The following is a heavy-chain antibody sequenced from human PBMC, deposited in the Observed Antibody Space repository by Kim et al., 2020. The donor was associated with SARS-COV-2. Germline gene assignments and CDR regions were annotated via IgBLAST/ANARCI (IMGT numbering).Heavy chain of an antibody. CDR3: ARRGYSTWYFDL. V-gene: IGHV4-39*01. CDR1: GGSISSSDYY. CDR2: VYYSGST. J-gene: IGHJ2*01. Sequence: SETLSLTCTVSGGSISSSDYYWGWIRQSPGKGLEWIGSVYYSGSTSYNPSLKRRVTISVDTSRNQVSLKLSSVTAADTAVYYCARRGYSTWYFDLWGRGTLVTLSS. D-gene: IGHD6-13*01.